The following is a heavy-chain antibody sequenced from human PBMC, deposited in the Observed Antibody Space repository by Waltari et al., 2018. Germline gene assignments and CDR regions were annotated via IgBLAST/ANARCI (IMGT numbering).Heavy chain of an antibody. V-gene: IGHV4-31*03. CDR1: GGAVSSGGYS. Sequence: QVQLQESGPGLVKPAQTLSLNCTVSGGAVSSGGYSWSWIRPHPGKGLEWIGYIYYSGGTDYNPSLKSRVTISVDTSKNQFSLKLSSVTAADTAVYYCARDYGHQRNYYGMDVWGQGTTVTVSS. J-gene: IGHJ6*02. CDR3: ARDYGHQRNYYGMDV. D-gene: IGHD3-10*01. CDR2: IYYSGGT.